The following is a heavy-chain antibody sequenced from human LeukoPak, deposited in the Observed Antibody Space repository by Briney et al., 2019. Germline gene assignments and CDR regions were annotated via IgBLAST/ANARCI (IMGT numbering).Heavy chain of an antibody. J-gene: IGHJ6*02. CDR1: GGSFSGYY. CDR2: VNHSGST. CDR3: ARGSDYYYYGMDV. Sequence: SETLSLTCAVYGGSFSGYYWSWIRQPPGKGLEWIGEVNHSGSTNYNPSLKSRVTISVDTSKNQFSLKLSSVTAADTAVYYCARGSDYYYYGMDVWGQGTTVTVSS. V-gene: IGHV4-34*01.